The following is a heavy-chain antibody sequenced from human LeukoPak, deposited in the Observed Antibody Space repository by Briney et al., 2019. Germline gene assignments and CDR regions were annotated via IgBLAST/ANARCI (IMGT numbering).Heavy chain of an antibody. Sequence: GGSLRLSCAASGFTFSSHWMSWVRQAPGKGLEWVANIKKDGSEKYCVDAVKGRFTISRDNAKTSLYLQMNSLRAEDTAVYYCARDLSGIAGYTYGRGIDYWGQGTLVTVSS. J-gene: IGHJ4*02. CDR1: GFTFSSHW. D-gene: IGHD5-18*01. CDR2: IKKDGSEK. V-gene: IGHV3-7*01. CDR3: ARDLSGIAGYTYGRGIDY.